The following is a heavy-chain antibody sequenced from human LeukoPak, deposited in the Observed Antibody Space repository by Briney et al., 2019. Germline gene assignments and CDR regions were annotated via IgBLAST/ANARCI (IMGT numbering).Heavy chain of an antibody. Sequence: ASVKVSCKASGYTFTGYYMHWVRQAPGQGLEWMGWINPNSGGTNYAQKFQGRVTMTRDTSISTAYMELSRLRSDDTAVYYCARVVVIEDFFDYWGQGTLVTVSS. D-gene: IGHD3-22*01. CDR2: INPNSGGT. V-gene: IGHV1-2*02. CDR3: ARVVVIEDFFDY. CDR1: GYTFTGYY. J-gene: IGHJ4*02.